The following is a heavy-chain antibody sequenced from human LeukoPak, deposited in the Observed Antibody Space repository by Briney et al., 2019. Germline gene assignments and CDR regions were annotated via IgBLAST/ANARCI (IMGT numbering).Heavy chain of an antibody. Sequence: ASVKVSCKASGGTFSSYAIRWVRQAPGQGLEWMGGIIPIFGTANYAQKFQGRVTVTTDESTSTAYMEQSSLRSEDTAVYYCARAGSITIFGVVTQNWFDPWGQGTLVTVSS. D-gene: IGHD3-3*01. CDR2: IIPIFGTA. CDR3: ARAGSITIFGVVTQNWFDP. J-gene: IGHJ5*02. V-gene: IGHV1-69*05. CDR1: GGTFSSYA.